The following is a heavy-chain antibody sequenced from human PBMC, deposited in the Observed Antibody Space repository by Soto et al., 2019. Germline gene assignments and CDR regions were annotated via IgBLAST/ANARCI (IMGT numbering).Heavy chain of an antibody. Sequence: GESLKISCKGSGYNLAGYWIAWVRQMPGKGLELMGIIYPSDSDTRYRPSFQGQVTISADKSISSAYLQWSSLRASDTAMYYCARGGVSPRTFDYWGQGTPVTVSS. D-gene: IGHD3-3*01. CDR1: GYNLAGYW. CDR3: ARGGVSPRTFDY. J-gene: IGHJ4*02. CDR2: IYPSDSDT. V-gene: IGHV5-51*01.